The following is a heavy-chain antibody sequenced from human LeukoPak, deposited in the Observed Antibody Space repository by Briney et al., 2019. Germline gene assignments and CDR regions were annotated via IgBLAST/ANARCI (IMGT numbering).Heavy chain of an antibody. CDR1: GGSFSGYY. Sequence: SETLSLTCAVYGGSFSGYYWSWIRQPPGKGLEWIGEINHSGSTNYNPSLKSRVTISVDTSKNQFSLKLSSVTAADTAVYYCARHATAEYYAILTGYSDSNWFDPWGQGTLVTVSS. V-gene: IGHV4-34*01. CDR2: INHSGST. CDR3: ARHATAEYYAILTGYSDSNWFDP. D-gene: IGHD3-9*01. J-gene: IGHJ5*02.